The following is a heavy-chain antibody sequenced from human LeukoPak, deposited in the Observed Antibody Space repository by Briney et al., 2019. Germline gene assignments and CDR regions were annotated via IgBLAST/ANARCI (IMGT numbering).Heavy chain of an antibody. CDR1: GGSISSDY. CDR3: ATLRGSSSAVFDY. V-gene: IGHV4-59*08. J-gene: IGHJ4*02. D-gene: IGHD2-2*01. Sequence: PSGTLSLTCTVSGGSISSDYWSWIRQPPGKGLEWIGYIHYSGRTNYNPSLKSRITISVDTSKTQFSLKLSSVTAADTAVYYCATLRGSSSAVFDYWGQGTLVTVSS. CDR2: IHYSGRT.